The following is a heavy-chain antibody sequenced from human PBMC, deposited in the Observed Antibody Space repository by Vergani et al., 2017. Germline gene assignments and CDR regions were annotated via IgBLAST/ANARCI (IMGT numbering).Heavy chain of an antibody. CDR2: ISVSGRSI. J-gene: IGHJ4*02. CDR1: GFTFTAHG. Sequence: EVQLLESGGGSAQPGESLRLSCVASGFTFTAHGLNWIRQAPGRGLEWVSGISVSGRSIYYADSVKGRFTISRDNSKNTLSLQMNSLRAADTAVYYCAKQGGYDFWSGQYYFDFWGQGTLVTVSS. V-gene: IGHV3-23*01. CDR3: AKQGGYDFWSGQYYFDF. D-gene: IGHD3-3*01.